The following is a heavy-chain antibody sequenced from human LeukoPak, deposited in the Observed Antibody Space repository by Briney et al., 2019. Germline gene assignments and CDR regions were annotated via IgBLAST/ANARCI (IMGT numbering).Heavy chain of an antibody. CDR2: INHSGSI. CDR3: ARGTAGGDYFDY. V-gene: IGHV4-34*01. D-gene: IGHD2-21*02. J-gene: IGHJ4*02. CDR1: GGSFSGYY. Sequence: SETLSLTCAVYGGSFSGYYWSWIRQPPGKGLEWIGEINHSGSISYNPSLKSRVTISVDTSKNQFSLKLSSVTAADTAVYYCARGTAGGDYFDYWGQGTLVTVSS.